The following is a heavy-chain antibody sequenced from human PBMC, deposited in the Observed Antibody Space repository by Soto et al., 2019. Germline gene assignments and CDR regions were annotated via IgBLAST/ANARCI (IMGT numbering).Heavy chain of an antibody. CDR3: ATEIDWLHAFDF. J-gene: IGHJ3*01. Sequence: QVRLVEFGGGVVQPGNSLRLSCAASGFTFSTYGMHWVRQAPGKGLEWVAHIWHDGSNTYYIDSVKGRFTTSRDNSKNTLYLQMNSLRAEDTAVYYCATEIDWLHAFDFWGQGTMVTVSS. D-gene: IGHD3-9*01. CDR2: IWHDGSNT. CDR1: GFTFSTYG. V-gene: IGHV3-33*01.